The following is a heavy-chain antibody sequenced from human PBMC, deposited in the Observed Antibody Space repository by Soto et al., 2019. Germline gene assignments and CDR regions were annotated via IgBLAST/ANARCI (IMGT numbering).Heavy chain of an antibody. J-gene: IGHJ5*02. CDR3: ARWGGSFNLFDP. D-gene: IGHD3-16*01. CDR2: IYYSEST. Sequence: SETLSLTCTVSGCSISSYHWSLIRQPPGKGREWIGYIYYSESTNHHPSLKSRVTISVDTSKNQFFLQLGSVTAADTAVYYCARWGGSFNLFDPWGEGTLVSVSS. CDR1: GCSISSYH. V-gene: IGHV4-59*01.